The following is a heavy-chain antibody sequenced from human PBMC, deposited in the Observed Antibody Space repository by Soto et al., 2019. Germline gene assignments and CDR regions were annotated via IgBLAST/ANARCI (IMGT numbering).Heavy chain of an antibody. Sequence: QVQLVESGGGVVQPGRSLRLSCAASGFTFSRHTMHWVRQAPGKGLGGGAAISDDGSNTYYADSVKGRFTISRDNSKNTLYLQMNSLSTEDTAVHYCAREVYYDFWSGFNTHPYYYDDWGQGTLVTVSS. V-gene: IGHV3-30-3*01. J-gene: IGHJ4*02. CDR1: GFTFSRHT. CDR2: ISDDGSNT. CDR3: AREVYYDFWSGFNTHPYYYDD. D-gene: IGHD3-3*01.